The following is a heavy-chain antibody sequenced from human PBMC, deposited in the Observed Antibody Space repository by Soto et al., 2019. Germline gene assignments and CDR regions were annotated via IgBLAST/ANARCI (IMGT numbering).Heavy chain of an antibody. Sequence: SETLSLTCTVSGGSISSYYWSWIRQPPGKGLEWIGYIYYSGSTNYNPSLKSRVTISVDTSNNQFSLRLSSVTAADTAVYYCARDVGLQHDTGYYDFWSGKNNWFDPWGQGTLVTVSS. J-gene: IGHJ5*02. D-gene: IGHD3-3*01. CDR2: IYYSGST. V-gene: IGHV4-59*01. CDR3: ARDVGLQHDTGYYDFWSGKNNWFDP. CDR1: GGSISSYY.